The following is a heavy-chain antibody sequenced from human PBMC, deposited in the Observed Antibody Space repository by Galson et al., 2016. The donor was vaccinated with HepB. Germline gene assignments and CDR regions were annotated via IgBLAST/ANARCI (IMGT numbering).Heavy chain of an antibody. V-gene: IGHV3-7*03. CDR3: ARDNYPWEYQLLSAGSLFKRRENWLDP. Sequence: SLRLSCAASGFSFSRNWMSWVRQAPGKGLEWVASIKGDGSEKNYAESVKGRFSISRDNGQNSLDLQMNSLRDDDTAVYYCARDNYPWEYQLLSAGSLFKRRENWLDPWGQGTLVTVSS. J-gene: IGHJ5*02. CDR2: IKGDGSEK. CDR1: GFSFSRNW. D-gene: IGHD2-2*01.